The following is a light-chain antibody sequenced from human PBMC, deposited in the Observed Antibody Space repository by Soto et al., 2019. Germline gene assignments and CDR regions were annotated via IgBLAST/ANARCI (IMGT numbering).Light chain of an antibody. CDR3: QQYGSSPWT. Sequence: VMSQSLATLSVYTGERVALSCRASQSVRSNFAWYQQKPGQAPRLLIFGASTRASGIPARFSGSGSGTEFTLTISRLEPEDFAVYYCQQYGSSPWTFGQGTKVDIK. CDR2: GAS. V-gene: IGKV3-15*01. CDR1: QSVRSN. J-gene: IGKJ1*01.